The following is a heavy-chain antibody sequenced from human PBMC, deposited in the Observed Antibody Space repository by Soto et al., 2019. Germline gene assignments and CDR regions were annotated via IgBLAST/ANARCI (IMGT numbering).Heavy chain of an antibody. CDR2: IYSGGST. CDR3: QRRGTMVRGVISTEY. CDR1: GFTVSSNY. Sequence: EVQLVESGGGLVQPGGSLRLSCAASGFTVSSNYMSWVRQAPGKGLEWVSVIYSGGSTYYADSVKGRFTISRDNSKNTLYLQMNILRAEDTAVYYCQRRGTMVRGVISTEYWGQGTLVTVSS. J-gene: IGHJ4*02. D-gene: IGHD3-10*01. V-gene: IGHV3-66*01.